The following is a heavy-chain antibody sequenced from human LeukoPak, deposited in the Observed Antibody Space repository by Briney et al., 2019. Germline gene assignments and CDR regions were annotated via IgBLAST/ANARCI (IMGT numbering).Heavy chain of an antibody. Sequence: GGSLRLSCAASGFPVSSNYMSWVRQAPGKGLEWVSVIYRDDTTNYADSVKGRFTIFRDNSKNKLYLQMNSLRDDDTAVYYCARAPYGVGYTAERDYWGQGTLVTVSS. D-gene: IGHD3-16*02. CDR3: ARAPYGVGYTAERDY. V-gene: IGHV3-53*01. CDR2: IYRDDTT. CDR1: GFPVSSNY. J-gene: IGHJ4*02.